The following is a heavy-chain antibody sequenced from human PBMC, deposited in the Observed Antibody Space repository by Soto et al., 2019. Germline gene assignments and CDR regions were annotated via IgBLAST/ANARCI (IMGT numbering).Heavy chain of an antibody. CDR1: GYTFSSYA. Sequence: ASVKVSCKASGYTFSSYAMHWVRQAPGQRLEWMGWINAGNGYTKYSQKFQGRVTITRDTSASTVYMQLSSLRSEDTAVYYCARGGEDCSTTSCYVVEYWGQGTLVTVSS. CDR3: ARGGEDCSTTSCYVVEY. V-gene: IGHV1-3*01. CDR2: INAGNGYT. D-gene: IGHD2-2*01. J-gene: IGHJ4*02.